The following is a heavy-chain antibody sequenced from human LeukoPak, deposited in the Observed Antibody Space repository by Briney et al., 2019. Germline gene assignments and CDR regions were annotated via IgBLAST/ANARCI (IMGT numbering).Heavy chain of an antibody. Sequence: GRSLRLSCAASGFTFSSYAFHWVRQAPGKGLEWVATMSFDVNNKYYADSVRGRFTISRDNSKNTLYLQMNSLRAEDTAVYSCARGYCTSSSCYNDYWGQGTLVTVSS. D-gene: IGHD2-2*02. V-gene: IGHV3-30*04. CDR1: GFTFSSYA. CDR2: MSFDVNNK. CDR3: ARGYCTSSSCYNDY. J-gene: IGHJ4*02.